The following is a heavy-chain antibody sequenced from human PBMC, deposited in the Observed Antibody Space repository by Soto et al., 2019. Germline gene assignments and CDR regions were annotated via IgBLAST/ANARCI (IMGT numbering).Heavy chain of an antibody. D-gene: IGHD2-15*01. J-gene: IGHJ4*02. V-gene: IGHV4-28*03. CDR1: GYSISSSNW. CDR3: ARGQLLPDY. Sequence: QEQLQESGPGLVKPSDTLSLTCAVSGYSISSSNWWGWIRQPPGKGLEWIGYIYYSGRTYYNPSPKRRLTMSVDTSQNQSSLTLSPVTVVDTAVYYCARGQLLPDYWGQGTLVTVSS. CDR2: IYYSGRT.